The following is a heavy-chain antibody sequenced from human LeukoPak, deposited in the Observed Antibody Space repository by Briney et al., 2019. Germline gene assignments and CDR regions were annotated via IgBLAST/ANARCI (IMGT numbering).Heavy chain of an antibody. CDR2: ISYDGSNK. D-gene: IGHD2-2*01. J-gene: IGHJ5*02. V-gene: IGHV3-30*18. CDR1: GFTFSSYG. Sequence: PGGSLRLSCAASGFTFSSYGMHWDRQAPGKGLEWVAVISYDGSNKYYADSVKGRFAISRDNSKNTLYLQMNSLRAEDTAVYYCAKMPPWGQGTLVTVSS. CDR3: AKMPP.